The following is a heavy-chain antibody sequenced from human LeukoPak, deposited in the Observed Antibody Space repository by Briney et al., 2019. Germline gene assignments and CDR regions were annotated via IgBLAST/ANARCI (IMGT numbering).Heavy chain of an antibody. J-gene: IGHJ4*02. Sequence: GGSLRLSCAASGFIFSRYGMHWVRQAPGKGLEWVAVIWYDGSKKYYADSVKGRFTISRDNSKNTLYLQMNSLRAEDTAVYYCARDPAAYYDSSGYYLNTIDYWGQGTLVTVSS. CDR3: ARDPAAYYDSSGYYLNTIDY. CDR2: IWYDGSKK. V-gene: IGHV3-33*01. CDR1: GFIFSRYG. D-gene: IGHD3-22*01.